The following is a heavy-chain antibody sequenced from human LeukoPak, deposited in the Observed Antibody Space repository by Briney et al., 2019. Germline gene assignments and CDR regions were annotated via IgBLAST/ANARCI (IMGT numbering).Heavy chain of an antibody. V-gene: IGHV1-8*01. D-gene: IGHD2-8*01. J-gene: IGHJ3*02. Sequence: ASVKVSCKASGYTFTSYDINWVRQATGQGLEWMGWMNPNSGNTGYAQKFQGRVTMTRNTSISTAYMELSSLRTEDTAVYYCARNGPSADDAFDIWGQGTMVTVSS. CDR1: GYTFTSYD. CDR2: MNPNSGNT. CDR3: ARNGPSADDAFDI.